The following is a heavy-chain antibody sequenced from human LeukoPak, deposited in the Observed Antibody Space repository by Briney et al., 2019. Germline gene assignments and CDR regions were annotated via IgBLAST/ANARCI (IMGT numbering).Heavy chain of an antibody. Sequence: SETLSLTCAVSGGSISSADYYWNWVRQPPGKGLEWISYMYNSGRTYYNPSLKSRGTISLDTSKNQFSLRLTSVTDADTAVYYCNYYGSGSPDAFDFWGQGTMVTVSS. CDR2: MYNSGRT. CDR3: NYYGSGSPDAFDF. V-gene: IGHV4-30-4*01. D-gene: IGHD3-10*01. J-gene: IGHJ3*01. CDR1: GGSISSADYY.